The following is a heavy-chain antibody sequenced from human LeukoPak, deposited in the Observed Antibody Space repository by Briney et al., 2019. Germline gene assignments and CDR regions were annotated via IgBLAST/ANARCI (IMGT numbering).Heavy chain of an antibody. CDR3: ARDARRPRDVVVTSDDLDY. Sequence: GGSLRLSCAASGFTFSSYAMRRVRQAPGKGLEWVAVISYDGSNKYYADSVKGRFTLSRDNSKNTLYLQMNSLRAEDTAVYYCARDARRPRDVVVTSDDLDYWGQGTLVTVSS. CDR2: ISYDGSNK. CDR1: GFTFSSYA. J-gene: IGHJ4*02. D-gene: IGHD2-21*02. V-gene: IGHV3-30*01.